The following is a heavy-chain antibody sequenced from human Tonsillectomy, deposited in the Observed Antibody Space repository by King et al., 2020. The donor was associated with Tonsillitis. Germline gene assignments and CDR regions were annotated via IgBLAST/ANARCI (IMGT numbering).Heavy chain of an antibody. CDR3: AKQKGPAAGIDY. V-gene: IGHV3-23*03. J-gene: IGHJ4*02. D-gene: IGHD6-13*01. Sequence: VQLVESGGGLVQPGGSLKLSCTASGFTFSTYAMSWVRQAPGKGLEWVSVIYSGGSSTHYSDSVKGRFTISRDKSKNTLYLQMNSLRTEDTAVYYCAKQKGPAAGIDYWGQGTLVTVSS. CDR1: GFTFSTYA. CDR2: IYSGGSST.